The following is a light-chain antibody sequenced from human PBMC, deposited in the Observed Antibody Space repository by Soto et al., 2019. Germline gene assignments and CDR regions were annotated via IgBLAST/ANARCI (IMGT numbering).Light chain of an antibody. CDR1: QSVSSN. J-gene: IGKJ1*01. CDR3: QQYNNYPPT. CDR2: GVS. V-gene: IGKV3-15*01. Sequence: EIVLTQSPATMSVSLGERATLSCRASQSVSSNLAWYQQKPGQAPRLLIYGVSTRATGIPARFSGSGSGTEFTLTISSLQSEDFAVYYCQQYNNYPPTFGQGTKVEIK.